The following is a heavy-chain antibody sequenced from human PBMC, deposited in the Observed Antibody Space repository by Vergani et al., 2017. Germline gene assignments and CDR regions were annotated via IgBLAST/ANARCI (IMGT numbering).Heavy chain of an antibody. Sequence: QEQLVQSGAEVRKPGASVKVSCKASGYNFTSFDINWVRLATGQGLEWMGWMNPKSGNTAYAAKFQGRITMTRDSSTDTAYMEMKSLRSEDTAIYFCACGVMDSKYRHNWFGPWGQGTVVTVSS. CDR1: GYNFTSFD. J-gene: IGHJ5*02. V-gene: IGHV1-8*01. D-gene: IGHD3/OR15-3a*01. CDR3: ACGVMDSKYRHNWFGP. CDR2: MNPKSGNT.